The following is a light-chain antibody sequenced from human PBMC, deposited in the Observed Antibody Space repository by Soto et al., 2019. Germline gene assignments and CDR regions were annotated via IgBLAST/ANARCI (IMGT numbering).Light chain of an antibody. CDR3: QQYNTYST. CDR2: KAS. J-gene: IGKJ5*01. CDR1: QDITKW. V-gene: IGKV1-5*03. Sequence: DIQMTQSPSTLSASVGDRVTITFTASQDITKWLAWYQQTPGNGHQVLIYKASTLKSGVPSSFSGSGSGTEFTLTISRLPPDDFANYYCQQYNTYSTFGQGTRLEIK.